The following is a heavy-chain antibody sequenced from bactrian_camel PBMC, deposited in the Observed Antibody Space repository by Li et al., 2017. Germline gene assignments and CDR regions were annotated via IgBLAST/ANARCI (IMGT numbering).Heavy chain of an antibody. CDR3: ATELGILTMHNY. CDR1: GYNTYY. Sequence: HVQLVESGGGSVQAGGSLKLSCVASGYNTYYMAWFRQAPGKEREGVASIRPGATTTAYASSVKGRFTISRDNAKNTVYLQMNNLRIEDTALYYCATELGILTMHNYWGQGTQVTVS. J-gene: IGHJ4*01. V-gene: IGHV3S63*01. D-gene: IGHD1*01. CDR2: IRPGATTT.